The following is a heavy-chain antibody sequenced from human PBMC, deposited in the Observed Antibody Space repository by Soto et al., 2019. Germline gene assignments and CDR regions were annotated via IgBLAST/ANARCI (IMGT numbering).Heavy chain of an antibody. CDR3: SNALPRYYYYGMAV. CDR2: ISYDGSSK. CDR1: GFSFTTYG. Sequence: GGSLRLSCAASGFSFTTYGMHWVRQAPGKGLEWVAVISYDGSSKYYADSVKGRFTISRDSSKNTLYLQMNSLRAEDTAVYYCSNALPRYYYYGMAVWGQGTTGTV. J-gene: IGHJ6*02. V-gene: IGHV3-30*18.